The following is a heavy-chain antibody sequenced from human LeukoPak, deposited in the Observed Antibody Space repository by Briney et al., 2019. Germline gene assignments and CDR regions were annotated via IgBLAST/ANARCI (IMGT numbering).Heavy chain of an antibody. CDR1: GFTFRSYG. D-gene: IGHD3-10*01. CDR3: AKSDSGSGYYYYYMDV. V-gene: IGHV3-30*18. CDR2: ISYDGSNK. Sequence: PGGSLRLSCAASGFTFRSYGMHWVRQAPGKGLEWVAVISYDGSNKYYADSVKGRFTISRDNSKNTLYLQMNSLRAEDTAVYYCAKSDSGSGYYYYYMDVWGKGTTVTVSS. J-gene: IGHJ6*03.